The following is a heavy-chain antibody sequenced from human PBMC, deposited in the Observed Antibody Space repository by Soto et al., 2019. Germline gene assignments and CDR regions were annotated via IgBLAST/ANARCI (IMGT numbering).Heavy chain of an antibody. D-gene: IGHD5-12*01. CDR2: MNPNSGNT. J-gene: IGHJ5*02. CDR3: ARVAHRGGSPTFDP. V-gene: IGHV1-8*01. CDR1: GYTFTSYD. Sequence: QVQLVQSGAEVKKPGASVKVSCKASGYTFTSYDINWVRQATGQGLEWMGWMNPNSGNTGYAQKFQGRVTMTRNTSISTAYMGRSSLGFEDTAVYYFARVAHRGGSPTFDPWGQGTLVTVSS.